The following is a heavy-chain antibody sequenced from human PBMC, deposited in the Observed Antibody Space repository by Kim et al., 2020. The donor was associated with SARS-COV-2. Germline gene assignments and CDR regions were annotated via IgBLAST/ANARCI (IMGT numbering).Heavy chain of an antibody. CDR3: ARDRTRGYSGYDRINDAFDI. Sequence: SETLSLTCTVSGGSISSGGYYWSWIRQHPGKGLEWIGYIYYSGSTYYNPSLKSRVTISVDTSKNQFSLKLSSVTAADTAVYYCARDRTRGYSGYDRINDAFDIWGQGTMVTVSS. CDR2: IYYSGST. D-gene: IGHD5-12*01. CDR1: GGSISSGGYY. J-gene: IGHJ3*02. V-gene: IGHV4-31*03.